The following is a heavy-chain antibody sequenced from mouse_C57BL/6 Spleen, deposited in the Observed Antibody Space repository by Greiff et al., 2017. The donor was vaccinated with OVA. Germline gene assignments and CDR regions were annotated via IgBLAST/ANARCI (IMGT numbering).Heavy chain of an antibody. CDR2: IHPNSGST. J-gene: IGHJ2*01. CDR1: GYTFTSYW. CDR3: ARRGPITDDCDY. D-gene: IGHD1-1*01. Sequence: QVQLQQPGAELVKPGASVKLSCKASGYTFTSYWMHWVKQRPGQGLEWIGMIHPNSGSTNYNEKFKSKATLTVDKSSSTAYMQLSCLTSEDSAVYCFARRGPITDDCDYWGQGTTLTVSS. V-gene: IGHV1-64*01.